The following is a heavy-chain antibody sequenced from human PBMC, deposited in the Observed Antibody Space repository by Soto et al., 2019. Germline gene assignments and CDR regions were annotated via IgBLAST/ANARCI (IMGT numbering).Heavy chain of an antibody. Sequence: PGGSLRLSCAASGFTFDDYAMHWVRQAPGKGLEWVSGISWNSGSIGYADSVKGRFTISRDNAKNSLYLQMNSLRAEDTALYYCAKDSGVRLHYGMDVWGQGTTVTVSS. J-gene: IGHJ6*02. CDR3: AKDSGVRLHYGMDV. CDR1: GFTFDDYA. CDR2: ISWNSGSI. V-gene: IGHV3-9*01. D-gene: IGHD3-10*01.